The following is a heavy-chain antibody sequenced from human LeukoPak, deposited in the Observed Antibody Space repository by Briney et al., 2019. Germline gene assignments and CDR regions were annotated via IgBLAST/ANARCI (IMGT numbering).Heavy chain of an antibody. Sequence: PGRSLRLSCAASGLTFSSYGMHWVRQAPGKGLEWVAVIWYDGSNKYYADSVKGQFTISRDNSKNTLYLQMNSLRAEDTAVYYCAKDSTGGIGAFDIWGQGTMVTVFS. J-gene: IGHJ3*02. CDR1: GLTFSSYG. V-gene: IGHV3-33*06. D-gene: IGHD1-26*01. CDR3: AKDSTGGIGAFDI. CDR2: IWYDGSNK.